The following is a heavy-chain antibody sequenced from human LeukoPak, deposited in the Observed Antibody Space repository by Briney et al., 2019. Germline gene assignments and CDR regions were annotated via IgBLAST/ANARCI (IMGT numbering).Heavy chain of an antibody. D-gene: IGHD4-17*01. J-gene: IGHJ4*02. CDR1: GGSISSYY. Sequence: SETLSLTCTVSGGSISSYYWSWIRQPAGKGLEWIGRIYTSGTTHYNPSLKSRVTMSVDTSKNQFSLKLSSVTAADTAVYYCASLSTGITPFAYWGQETLVTVSS. V-gene: IGHV4-4*07. CDR3: ASLSTGITPFAY. CDR2: IYTSGTT.